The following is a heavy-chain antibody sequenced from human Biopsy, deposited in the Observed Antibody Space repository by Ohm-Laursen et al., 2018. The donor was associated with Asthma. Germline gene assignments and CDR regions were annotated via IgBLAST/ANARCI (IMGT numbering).Heavy chain of an antibody. CDR1: GFSLSTSGG. D-gene: IGHD1-20*01. V-gene: IGHV4-39*06. Sequence: TLTLTCTFSGFSLSTSGGGVGWIRQPPGKGLEWIGEIDQSGYTNYNPSLKSRVTISADTSKNQFHLNLSSVTAADTAVYFCTRAAITGIRGWFDPWGQGTQVTVSS. CDR2: IDQSGYT. CDR3: TRAAITGIRGWFDP. J-gene: IGHJ5*02.